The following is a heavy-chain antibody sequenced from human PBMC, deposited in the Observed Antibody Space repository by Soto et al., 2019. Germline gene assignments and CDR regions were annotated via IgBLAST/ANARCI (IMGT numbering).Heavy chain of an antibody. CDR2: TNAGNGNT. CDR3: ASSATTADYYYGMDV. J-gene: IGHJ6*02. D-gene: IGHD1-26*01. V-gene: IGHV1-3*01. CDR1: GYTFTIYD. Sequence: ASVKVSCKASGYTFTIYDLHWVRQAPGQRLEWMGWTNAGNGNTKYSQKFQGRVTITRDTSASTAYMELSSLRSEDTAVYYCASSATTADYYYGMDVWGQGTTVTVSS.